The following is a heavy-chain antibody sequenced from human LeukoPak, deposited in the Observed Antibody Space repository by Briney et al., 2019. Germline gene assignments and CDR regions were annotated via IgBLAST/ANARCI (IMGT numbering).Heavy chain of an antibody. CDR3: ARLRSRTVFDY. CDR1: GGSISSYY. J-gene: IGHJ4*02. V-gene: IGHV4-59*01. Sequence: PSETLSLTCTVSGGSISSYYWSWIRQPPGKGLEWIGYIYDSGSTNYNPSLKGRVTISVDTSKNQFSLKVSSVTAADTAVYYCARLRSRTVFDYWGQGTLVTVSS. CDR2: IYDSGST. D-gene: IGHD1-14*01.